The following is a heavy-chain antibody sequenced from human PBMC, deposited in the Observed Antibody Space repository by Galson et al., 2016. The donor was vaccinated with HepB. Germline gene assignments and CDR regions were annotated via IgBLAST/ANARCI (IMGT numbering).Heavy chain of an antibody. J-gene: IGHJ4*02. CDR3: ARDLGVMAGTYYFDD. Sequence: SVKVSCKASGGTFSNYGFNWVRPAPGQGLEWMGGIIPIFNTVKYAQKFQDRVTITADESTSTVYMELSSLRSEDTAVYYCARDLGVMAGTYYFDDWGQGTLVTVSS. D-gene: IGHD6-19*01. V-gene: IGHV1-69*13. CDR2: IIPIFNTV. CDR1: GGTFSNYG.